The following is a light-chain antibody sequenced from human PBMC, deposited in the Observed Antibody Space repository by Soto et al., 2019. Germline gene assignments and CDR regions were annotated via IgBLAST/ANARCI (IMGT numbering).Light chain of an antibody. CDR1: QSVSSY. CDR2: GAS. Sequence: EIVLTQSPGPLSLSPGERATLSCMASQSVSSYLAWYQQKPGQAPRLIIYGASSRATGIPDRFSGSGSGTDCTLTISRLEPEDVAVYYCQQYGSSPITFGQGTRLEIK. J-gene: IGKJ5*01. V-gene: IGKV3-20*01. CDR3: QQYGSSPIT.